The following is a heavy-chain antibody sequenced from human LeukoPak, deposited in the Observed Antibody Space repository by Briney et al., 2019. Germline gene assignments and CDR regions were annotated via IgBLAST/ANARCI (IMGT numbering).Heavy chain of an antibody. V-gene: IGHV4-34*01. Sequence: KPSETLSLTCAVYGGSFSGYYWSWIRQPPGKGLEWIGEINHSGSTNYNPSLKSRVTISVDTSKNQFSLKLSSVTAADTAVYYCARGPALLWFGEFRGGQGTLVTVSS. D-gene: IGHD3-10*01. CDR1: GGSFSGYY. CDR3: ARGPALLWFGEFR. J-gene: IGHJ4*02. CDR2: INHSGST.